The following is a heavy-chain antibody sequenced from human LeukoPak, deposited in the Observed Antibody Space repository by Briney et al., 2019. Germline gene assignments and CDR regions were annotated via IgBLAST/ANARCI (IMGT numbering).Heavy chain of an antibody. Sequence: TGGSLRLSCATSGFTFSNHAMSWVRQAPGKGLEWVSAISGSGGSTYYADSVKGRFTISRDSSKNTLYLQMNSLRAEDTALYHCAKDIVVAPSAHWYFDLWGRGTLVTVSS. V-gene: IGHV3-23*01. CDR3: AKDIVVAPSAHWYFDL. D-gene: IGHD2-2*01. CDR1: GFTFSNHA. J-gene: IGHJ2*01. CDR2: ISGSGGST.